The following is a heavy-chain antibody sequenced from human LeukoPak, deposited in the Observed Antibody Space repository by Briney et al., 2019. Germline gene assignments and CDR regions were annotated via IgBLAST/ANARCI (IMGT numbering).Heavy chain of an antibody. V-gene: IGHV4-34*01. CDR1: GGSFSGYY. CDR2: INHSGST. Sequence: SETLSLTCAVYGGSFSGYYWSWIRQPPGRGLEWIGEINHSGSTNYNPSLKSRVTISVDTSKNQFSLKLSSVTAADTAVYYCARFNEHYTTGYNWFDPWGQGTLVTVSS. D-gene: IGHD4-11*01. J-gene: IGHJ5*02. CDR3: ARFNEHYTTGYNWFDP.